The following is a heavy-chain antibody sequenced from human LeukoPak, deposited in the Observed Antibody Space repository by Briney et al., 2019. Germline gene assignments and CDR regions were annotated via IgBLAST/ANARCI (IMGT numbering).Heavy chain of an antibody. V-gene: IGHV6-1*01. CDR2: TFYRPKWYN. CDR3: GRTVGYFDY. Sequence: SQTLSPTCAISGDSVSNKDAAWNWIRESPSRGLEWLGRTFYRPKWYNDYAVSVKGRIIVSADTSKNQFSLHLNSVTPDDTAVYYCGRTVGYFDYWGQGILVTVSS. J-gene: IGHJ4*02. CDR1: GDSVSNKDAA. D-gene: IGHD2-15*01.